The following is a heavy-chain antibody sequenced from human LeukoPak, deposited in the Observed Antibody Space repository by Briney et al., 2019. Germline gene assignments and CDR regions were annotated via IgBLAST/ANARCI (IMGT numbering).Heavy chain of an antibody. J-gene: IGHJ3*02. Sequence: SDTLSLTCTVSGGSISTSNYYWGWIRPPPGKGLEWIGNIFYSGSPYYSPSLRSRVTISVDTSKNQFSLKLSSVTAADTAVYYCARGPRYDILTGSIIYDAFDIWGQGTMVTVSS. CDR3: ARGPRYDILTGSIIYDAFDI. CDR2: IFYSGSP. CDR1: GGSISTSNYY. D-gene: IGHD3-9*01. V-gene: IGHV4-39*07.